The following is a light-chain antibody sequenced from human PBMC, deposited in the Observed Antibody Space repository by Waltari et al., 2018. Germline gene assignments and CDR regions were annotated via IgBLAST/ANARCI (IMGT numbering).Light chain of an antibody. CDR2: GTS. Sequence: EIVLTQSPGTLSLSPGDRATLSCRASHSFSSDYLAWYQKRPGQAPRLLSSGTSSRATGIPDRFSGSGSGTDFTLTISRLEPEDFAVYYCLQYDTSPKTFGQGTKVDI. J-gene: IGKJ1*01. CDR3: LQYDTSPKT. V-gene: IGKV3-20*01. CDR1: HSFSSDY.